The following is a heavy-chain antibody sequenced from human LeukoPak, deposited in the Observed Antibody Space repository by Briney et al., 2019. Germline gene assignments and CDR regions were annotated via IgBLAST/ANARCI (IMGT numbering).Heavy chain of an antibody. V-gene: IGHV3-74*01. CDR1: GFTFSSYW. CDR2: INSDGSST. J-gene: IGHJ6*02. Sequence: GGSLRLSCAASGFTFSSYWMHWVRQAPGKGLVWVSRINSDGSSTSYADSVKGRFTISRDNAKNTLYLQMNSLRAEDTAVYYCAREEGPPVTDYYYYYGMDVWGQGTTVTVSS. CDR3: AREEGPPVTDYYYYYGMDV. D-gene: IGHD3-10*01.